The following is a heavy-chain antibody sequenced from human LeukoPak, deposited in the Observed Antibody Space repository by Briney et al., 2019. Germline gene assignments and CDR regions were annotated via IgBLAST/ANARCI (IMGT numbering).Heavy chain of an antibody. D-gene: IGHD6-6*01. J-gene: IGHJ4*02. CDR2: IYTGGTT. CDR3: ARDSSSHYFDY. CDR1: GFTFSDYY. Sequence: GGSLRLSCAASGFTFSDYYMTWIRQAPGKGLEWVSIIYTGGTTHYADSLKGRITISRDDSRNTLYLQMNSLRAEDTAVYYCARDSSSHYFDYWGQGTLVTVSS. V-gene: IGHV3-66*01.